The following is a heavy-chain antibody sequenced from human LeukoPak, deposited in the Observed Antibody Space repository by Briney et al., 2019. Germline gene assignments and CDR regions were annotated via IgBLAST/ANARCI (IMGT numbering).Heavy chain of an antibody. Sequence: ASVKVSCKASGYTFSNYDINWVRQAAGRGLEWVGWLNPNSGGSGYAQNFQGRVTMTRITSITTAYMELSSLRSDDTAVYYCARGKNLLELLPRIDYWGQGTLVTVSS. CDR3: ARGKNLLELLPRIDY. V-gene: IGHV1-8*02. CDR2: LNPNSGGS. D-gene: IGHD3-10*01. CDR1: GYTFSNYD. J-gene: IGHJ4*02.